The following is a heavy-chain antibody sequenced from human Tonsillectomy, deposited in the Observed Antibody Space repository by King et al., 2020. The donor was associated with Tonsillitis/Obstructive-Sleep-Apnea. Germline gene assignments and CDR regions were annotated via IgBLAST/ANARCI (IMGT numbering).Heavy chain of an antibody. V-gene: IGHV3-53*01. CDR2: IYSGGGT. CDR3: ARGRRTSYSNYYFDY. CDR1: GFTVSSNY. J-gene: IGHJ4*02. D-gene: IGHD4-11*01. Sequence: VQLVQSGGGLIQPGGSLRLSCAASGFTVSSNYMSWVRQAPGKGLEWVSIIYSGGGTFYADSIKGRFTISRDNSKNTLYLQVNSLRAEDTAVYYCARGRRTSYSNYYFDYWGQGTLDTVSS.